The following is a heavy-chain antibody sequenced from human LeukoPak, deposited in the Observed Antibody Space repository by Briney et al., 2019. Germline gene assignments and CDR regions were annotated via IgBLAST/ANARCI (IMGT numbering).Heavy chain of an antibody. CDR2: IYDSGST. J-gene: IGHJ4*02. D-gene: IGHD3-22*01. V-gene: IGHV4-39*01. CDR1: GGSIRSSYYY. CDR3: ARTAQMYYYDYRTNPSRPNYFDY. Sequence: SETLSLTCTVSGGSIRSSYYYWGWIRQPPGKGLEWIGSIYDSGSTYYNPSLKSRVTISVDTSKNQFSLKLNSVTAADTAVYYCARTAQMYYYDYRTNPSRPNYFDYWGQGTLVTVSS.